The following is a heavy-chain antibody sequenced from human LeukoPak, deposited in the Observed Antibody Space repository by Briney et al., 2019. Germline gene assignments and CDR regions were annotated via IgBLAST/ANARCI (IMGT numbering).Heavy chain of an antibody. CDR2: IYHNGNT. J-gene: IGHJ4*02. V-gene: IGHV4-38-2*02. Sequence: SETLSLTCTVFGSSINSVYSWAWIRQPPGKGLEWIGSIYHNGNTYYNSSLKSRVTISVHTSENQFSLKLSSVTAADTAVYYCASYKTYYDSSGNPFDYWGQGTLVTVSS. D-gene: IGHD3-22*01. CDR1: GSSINSVYS. CDR3: ASYKTYYDSSGNPFDY.